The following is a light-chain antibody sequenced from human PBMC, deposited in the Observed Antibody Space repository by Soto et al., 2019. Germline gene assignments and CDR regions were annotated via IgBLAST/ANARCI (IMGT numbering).Light chain of an antibody. CDR3: CSYAGSYTYV. Sequence: QSVLTQPRSVSGSPGQSVTISCTGTSNDVGGYNYVSWYQQHPGKAPKLMIYDVSKRPSGVPDRFSGSKSGNTASLTISGLQAEDAADYYCCSYAGSYTYVFGTGTKVTVL. V-gene: IGLV2-11*01. CDR1: SNDVGGYNY. CDR2: DVS. J-gene: IGLJ1*01.